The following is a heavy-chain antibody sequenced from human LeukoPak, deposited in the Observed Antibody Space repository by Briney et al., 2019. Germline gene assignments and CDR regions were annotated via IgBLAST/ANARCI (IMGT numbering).Heavy chain of an antibody. CDR3: AREGPLGKYYFDY. CDR2: ISYDGSNK. D-gene: IGHD3-16*02. Sequence: PGGSLRLSCAASGFTFSSYAMHWVRQAPGKGLEWVAVISYDGSNKYYADSMKGRFTISRDNSKNTLYLQMNSLRAEDTAVYYCAREGPLGKYYFDYWGQGTLVTVSS. CDR1: GFTFSSYA. V-gene: IGHV3-30-3*01. J-gene: IGHJ4*02.